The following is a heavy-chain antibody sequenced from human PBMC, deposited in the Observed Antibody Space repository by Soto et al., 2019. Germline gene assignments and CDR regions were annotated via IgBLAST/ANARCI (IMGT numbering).Heavy chain of an antibody. V-gene: IGHV3-23*01. J-gene: IGHJ4*02. CDR2: ISASAIST. CDR3: AKRSDCSGTTCYNYFDC. D-gene: IGHD2-2*02. Sequence: ESGGGLVQPGGSLRLSCAASGFTFSSYAMSWVRQAPGKGLEWVSGISASAISTYYADSVKGRFTISRDNSENTLYLQMTSLRAEDTAVYYCAKRSDCSGTTCYNYFDCWGQGTLVTVSS. CDR1: GFTFSSYA.